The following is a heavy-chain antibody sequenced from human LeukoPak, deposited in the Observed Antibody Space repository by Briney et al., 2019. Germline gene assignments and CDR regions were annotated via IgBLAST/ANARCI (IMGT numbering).Heavy chain of an antibody. CDR3: ARAYSSSWRGAYYFDY. D-gene: IGHD6-13*01. CDR1: GGSISSYY. Sequence: PSETLSLTCTVSGGSISSYYWSWIRQPPGKGLEWIGYIYYSGSTNYNPSLKSRVTISVDTSKNQFSLKLSSVTAADTAVYYCARAYSSSWRGAYYFDYWGQGTLVTVSS. J-gene: IGHJ4*02. V-gene: IGHV4-59*01. CDR2: IYYSGST.